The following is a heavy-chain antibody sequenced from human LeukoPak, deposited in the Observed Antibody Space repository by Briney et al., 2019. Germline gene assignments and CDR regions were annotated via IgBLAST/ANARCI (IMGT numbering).Heavy chain of an antibody. V-gene: IGHV4-39*07. J-gene: IGHJ4*02. CDR2: IFYSGST. Sequence: SETLSLTCTVSGGSISTSNYYWGWIRQPPGKGLEWIGNIFYSGSTYYSPSLKSRVTISVDTSKNQFSLKLSSVTAADTAVYYCARDDYWGQGTLVTVSS. CDR1: GGSISTSNYY. CDR3: ARDDY.